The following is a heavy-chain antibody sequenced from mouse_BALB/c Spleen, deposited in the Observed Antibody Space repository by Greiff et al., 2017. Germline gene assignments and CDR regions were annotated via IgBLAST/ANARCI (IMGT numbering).Heavy chain of an antibody. V-gene: IGHV1S81*02. CDR1: GYTFTSYW. Sequence: QVQLQQPGAELVKPGASVKLSCKASGYTFTSYWMHWVKQRPGQGLEWIGEINPSNGRTNYNEKFKSKATLTVDKSSSTAYMQLSSLTSEDSAVYYCARSGDDGYPAWFAYWGQGTLVTVSA. J-gene: IGHJ3*01. D-gene: IGHD2-3*01. CDR2: INPSNGRT. CDR3: ARSGDDGYPAWFAY.